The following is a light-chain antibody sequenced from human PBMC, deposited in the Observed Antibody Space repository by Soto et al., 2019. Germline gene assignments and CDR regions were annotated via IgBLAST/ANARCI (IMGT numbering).Light chain of an antibody. CDR2: SNN. V-gene: IGLV1-44*01. CDR3: AAWDDSLHVV. CDR1: SSNIGSNT. Sequence: QSVLTQPPSASGTPGQRVTISCSGSSSNIGSNTVNWYQQLPGTAPKLLIYSNNQRTSGVPDRFSGSKSGTSASLAISGLQSEDEADYYCAAWDDSLHVVFGGGTKLTV. J-gene: IGLJ2*01.